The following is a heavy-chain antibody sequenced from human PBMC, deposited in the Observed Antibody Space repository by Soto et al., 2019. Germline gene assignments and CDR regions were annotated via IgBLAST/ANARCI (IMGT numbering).Heavy chain of an antibody. CDR1: GFTFDDYT. J-gene: IGHJ6*02. CDR3: AKDERSYGFLGYYYGMDV. D-gene: IGHD5-18*01. Sequence: PGGSLRLSCAASGFTFDDYTMHWVLQAPWKGLEWVSLISWDGGSTYYADSVKGRFTISRDNSKNSLYLQMNSLRTEDTALYYCAKDERSYGFLGYYYGMDVWGQGTTVTVSS. V-gene: IGHV3-43*01. CDR2: ISWDGGST.